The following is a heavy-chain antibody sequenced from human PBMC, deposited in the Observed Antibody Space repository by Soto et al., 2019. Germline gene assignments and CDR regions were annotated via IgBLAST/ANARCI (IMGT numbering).Heavy chain of an antibody. CDR1: GGSISSGGYY. V-gene: IGHV4-31*03. CDR3: ARADSNVFDT. CDR2: IYYSGST. Sequence: SETLSLTCTVSGGSISSGGYYWTWIRQHPGKGMEWIGNIYYSGSTHYNPSLKSRVTISVDTSKNQFSLSLSSMTAEDTGVYYDARADSNVFDTWRQGTMVT. J-gene: IGHJ3*02. D-gene: IGHD4-4*01.